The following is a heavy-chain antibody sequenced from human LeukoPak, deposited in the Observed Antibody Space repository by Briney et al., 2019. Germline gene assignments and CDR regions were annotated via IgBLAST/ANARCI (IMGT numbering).Heavy chain of an antibody. D-gene: IGHD3-16*01. CDR2: ISHSYDYI. Sequence: GGSLRLSCAASGFTFNNYSMNWVRQAPGKGLEWVSSISHSYDYIYYADSVKGRFTISRDNARNTLYLQMDSLRAEDTAVYYCARDLLMGTALGDGTFDYWGQGTLVTVSS. J-gene: IGHJ4*02. CDR3: ARDLLMGTALGDGTFDY. V-gene: IGHV3-21*01. CDR1: GFTFNNYS.